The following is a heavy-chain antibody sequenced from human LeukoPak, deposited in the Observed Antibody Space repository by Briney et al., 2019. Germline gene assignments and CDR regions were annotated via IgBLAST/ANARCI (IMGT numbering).Heavy chain of an antibody. CDR1: GGTFSSYA. CDR2: INPILGIA. Sequence: ASVKVSCKASGGTFSSYAISWVRQAPGQGLEWMGRINPILGIANYAQKFQGRVTITADKSTSTAYMELSSLRSEDTAVYYCAASLGGGYSSGWYAGDAFDIWGQGTMITVSS. V-gene: IGHV1-69*04. J-gene: IGHJ3*02. CDR3: AASLGGGYSSGWYAGDAFDI. D-gene: IGHD6-19*01.